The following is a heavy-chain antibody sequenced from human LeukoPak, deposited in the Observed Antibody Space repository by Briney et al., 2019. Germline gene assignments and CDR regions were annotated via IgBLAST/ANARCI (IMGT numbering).Heavy chain of an antibody. CDR3: ARDDLWTAFDI. Sequence: GGSLRLSCAASGFTFSSYGMHWVRQAPGKGLEWVAVIWYDGSNKYYADSVKGRFTISRDNSKNTLYLQMNSLRAEDTAVYYCARDDLWTAFDIWGQGTMVTVSS. CDR1: GFTFSSYG. CDR2: IWYDGSNK. J-gene: IGHJ3*02. V-gene: IGHV3-33*01. D-gene: IGHD3-10*01.